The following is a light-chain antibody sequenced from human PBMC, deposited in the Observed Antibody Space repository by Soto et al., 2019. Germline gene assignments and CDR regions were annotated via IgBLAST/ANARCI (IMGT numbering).Light chain of an antibody. CDR3: QKFNTAPLT. CDR1: QDISVY. Sequence: DIQMTQSPSSLSASVGDRVTITCRARQDISVYLAWYQQKPGKVPKLLIYSASTLQSGVPSRFSGSGYGTDFTLTISSLQPEDVATYYCQKFNTAPLTFGQGTRLEIQ. J-gene: IGKJ5*01. V-gene: IGKV1-27*01. CDR2: SAS.